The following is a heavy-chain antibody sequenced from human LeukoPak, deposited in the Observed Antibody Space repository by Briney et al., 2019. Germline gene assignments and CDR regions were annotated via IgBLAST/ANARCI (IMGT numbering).Heavy chain of an antibody. Sequence: ASVTVSFKSSVYTFTIYGISWVRQAPGQGLEWMGGISAYNGNTNFAQKLQASVTMTTDTSTSTAYIDLRSLRSDDTAVYYCARDQAATNTQVRFCLDWGQGTLVTVSS. CDR2: ISAYNGNT. V-gene: IGHV1-18*01. D-gene: IGHD3-9*01. J-gene: IGHJ4*02. CDR1: VYTFTIYG. CDR3: ARDQAATNTQVRFCLD.